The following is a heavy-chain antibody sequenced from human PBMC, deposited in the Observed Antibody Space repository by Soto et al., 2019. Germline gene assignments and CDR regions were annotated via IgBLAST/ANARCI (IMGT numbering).Heavy chain of an antibody. J-gene: IGHJ4*02. Sequence: SETLSLTCTVSGGSISSGGYYWSWIRQHPGKGLEWIGYIYYSGSTCYNPSLKSRATISVDTSKNQFSLKLSSVTAADTAVYYCARVGEQWLEYYFDYWGKGTLVTVSS. V-gene: IGHV4-31*03. CDR2: IYYSGST. CDR1: GGSISSGGYY. CDR3: ARVGEQWLEYYFDY. D-gene: IGHD6-19*01.